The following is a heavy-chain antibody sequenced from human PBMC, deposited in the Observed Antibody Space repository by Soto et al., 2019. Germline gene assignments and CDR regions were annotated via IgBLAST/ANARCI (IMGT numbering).Heavy chain of an antibody. V-gene: IGHV3-21*01. CDR1: GFTFSSYS. CDR3: ARVDGSGGSGSYSSGFDY. J-gene: IGHJ4*02. D-gene: IGHD3-10*01. Sequence: EVQLVESGGGLVKPGGSLRLSCAASGFTFSSYSMNWVRQVPGKGLEWVSSISSRSSYVYYADSVKGRFTISRDNAKNSLYLQMNSLRAEDTAVYYCARVDGSGGSGSYSSGFDYWGQGTLVTVSS. CDR2: ISSRSSYV.